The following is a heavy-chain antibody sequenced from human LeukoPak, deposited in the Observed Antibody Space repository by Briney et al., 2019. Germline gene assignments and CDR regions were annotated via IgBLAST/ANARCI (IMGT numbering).Heavy chain of an antibody. Sequence: PSETLSLTCTVSGGSISSYYWSWIRQPPGKGLEWIGYIYYSGSTNYNPSLKSRVTISVDTSKNQFSLKLSSVTAADTAAYYCARDGRYGMDVWGQGTTVTVSS. CDR1: GGSISSYY. V-gene: IGHV4-59*01. CDR2: IYYSGST. J-gene: IGHJ6*02. CDR3: ARDGRYGMDV.